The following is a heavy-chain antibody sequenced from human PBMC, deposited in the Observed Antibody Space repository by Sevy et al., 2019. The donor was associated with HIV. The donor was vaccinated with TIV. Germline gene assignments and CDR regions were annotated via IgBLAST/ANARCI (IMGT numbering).Heavy chain of an antibody. V-gene: IGHV1-69*13. Sequence: ASVKVSCKASGGTFSSYAISWVRQAPGQGLEWMGGIIPIFGTANYAQKFQGRVTITADESTSTAYMELSSLRSGDTAVYYCARVEYSSSSDYYYGMDVWGQGTTVTVSS. D-gene: IGHD6-6*01. CDR3: ARVEYSSSSDYYYGMDV. CDR1: GGTFSSYA. J-gene: IGHJ6*02. CDR2: IIPIFGTA.